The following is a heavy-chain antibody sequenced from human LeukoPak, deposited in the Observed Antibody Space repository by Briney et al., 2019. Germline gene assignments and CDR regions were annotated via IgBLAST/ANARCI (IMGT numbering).Heavy chain of an antibody. Sequence: GGSLRLSCVGSGFTFSSYSMNWVRQTPGKGLEWISSISSNSGRISYADSVQGRFTISRDNANNSLSLQTNSLRAEDTALYYCARDPSLFSSGWPMDSWGRGTLVTVSS. D-gene: IGHD6-19*01. CDR3: ARDPSLFSSGWPMDS. J-gene: IGHJ4*02. CDR1: GFTFSSYS. CDR2: ISSNSGRI. V-gene: IGHV3-21*01.